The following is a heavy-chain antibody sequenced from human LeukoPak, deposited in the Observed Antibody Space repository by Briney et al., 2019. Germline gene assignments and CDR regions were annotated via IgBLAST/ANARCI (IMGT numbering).Heavy chain of an antibody. Sequence: PGGSLRLSCAASGFTFDDYGMSWVRQAPGKGLEWVSGINWNGGSTGYADSVKGRFTISRDNAKNSLYLQMNSLRAEDTALYYCARQYCSGGSCYFDYWGQGTLVTVSS. V-gene: IGHV3-20*04. CDR3: ARQYCSGGSCYFDY. J-gene: IGHJ4*02. D-gene: IGHD2-15*01. CDR1: GFTFDDYG. CDR2: INWNGGST.